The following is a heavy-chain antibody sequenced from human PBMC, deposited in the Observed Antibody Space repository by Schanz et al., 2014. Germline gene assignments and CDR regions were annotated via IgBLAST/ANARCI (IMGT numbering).Heavy chain of an antibody. V-gene: IGHV3-33*06. CDR1: GFTFSKYG. CDR2: IWYDGSNK. CDR3: AKALKPYIASRNGLDV. D-gene: IGHD3-16*01. Sequence: QVHLVESGGGVVQPGRSLRLSCAASGFTFSKYGMHWVRQAPGKGLEWVAVIWYDGSNKDYADSVKGRFTISRDNSKNTLYLQMNSLRPDDTAVYYCAKALKPYIASRNGLDVWGHGTTVTVSS. J-gene: IGHJ6*02.